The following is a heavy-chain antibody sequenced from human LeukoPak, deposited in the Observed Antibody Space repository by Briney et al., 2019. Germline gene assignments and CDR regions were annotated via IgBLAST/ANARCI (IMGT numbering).Heavy chain of an antibody. Sequence: GGSQRLSCAVCVFPFSSYHMRWARQSRGKALEGVSAFSGSGGSSYYADYVKGRFTIARDNSKNTLYLQMNSLRAEDTAVYYCAKFFPPTRKRGDYWGQGTLVTVSS. D-gene: IGHD1-1*01. CDR1: VFPFSSYH. CDR3: AKFFPPTRKRGDY. CDR2: FSGSGGSS. V-gene: IGHV3-23*01. J-gene: IGHJ4*02.